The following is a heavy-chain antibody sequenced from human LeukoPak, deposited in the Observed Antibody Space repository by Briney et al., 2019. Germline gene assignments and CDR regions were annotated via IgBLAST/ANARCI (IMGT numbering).Heavy chain of an antibody. CDR1: GFRFNTYW. J-gene: IGHJ4*02. D-gene: IGHD5-18*01. CDR3: ARDKGYSQDY. Sequence: GGSLRLSCAASGFRFNTYWMHWVRQAPGQGLVWVSQINGDGGSSNYADSVKGRFTISRDNAKNTLYLQMNSLRAEDTAVYYCARDKGYSQDYWGQGTLVTVSS. CDR2: INGDGGSS. V-gene: IGHV3-74*01.